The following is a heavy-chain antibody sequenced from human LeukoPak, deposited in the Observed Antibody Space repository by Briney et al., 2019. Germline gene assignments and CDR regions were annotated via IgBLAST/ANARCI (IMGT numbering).Heavy chain of an antibody. Sequence: GGSLRLSCAASGSTFRSHTMNWVRQAPGKGLEWVAVISYDGSNKYYADSVKGRFTISRDNSKNTLYLQMNSLRAEDTAVYYCARDGSGEWPIGYWGQGTLVTVSS. V-gene: IGHV3-30-3*01. CDR3: ARDGSGEWPIGY. J-gene: IGHJ4*02. D-gene: IGHD3-10*01. CDR1: GSTFRSHT. CDR2: ISYDGSNK.